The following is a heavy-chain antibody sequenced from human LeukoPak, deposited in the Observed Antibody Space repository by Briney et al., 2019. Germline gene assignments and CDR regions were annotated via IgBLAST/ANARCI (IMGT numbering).Heavy chain of an antibody. J-gene: IGHJ5*02. Sequence: GGSLRLSCAASGFTFDDYGMSWVRRAPGKGLEWVSGINWNGGSTGYADSVKGRFTISRDNAKNSLYLQVNSLRAEDTALYHCARGSGYDPNWFDPWGQGTLVTVSS. D-gene: IGHD5-12*01. CDR1: GFTFDDYG. CDR3: ARGSGYDPNWFDP. CDR2: INWNGGST. V-gene: IGHV3-20*01.